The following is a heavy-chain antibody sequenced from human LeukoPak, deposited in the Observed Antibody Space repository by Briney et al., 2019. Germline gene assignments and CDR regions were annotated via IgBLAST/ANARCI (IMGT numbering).Heavy chain of an antibody. V-gene: IGHV4-31*03. J-gene: IGHJ5*02. Sequence: SQTLSLTCTVSGGFIRSGGYYWNWIRQFPGKGLQWIGYIYHGGTTYYNPSLESRVSISVDTSKNQFSLKLTSVTAADTAIYYCARAQYYDILTHSNWFDPWGQGTLVSVSS. D-gene: IGHD3-9*01. CDR3: ARAQYYDILTHSNWFDP. CDR2: IYHGGTT. CDR1: GGFIRSGGYY.